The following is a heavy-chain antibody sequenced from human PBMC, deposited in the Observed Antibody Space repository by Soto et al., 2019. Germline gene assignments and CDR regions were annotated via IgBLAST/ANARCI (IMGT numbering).Heavy chain of an antibody. J-gene: IGHJ4*02. CDR3: ARHYCTGTSCYPYFDY. V-gene: IGHV1-46*01. D-gene: IGHD2-2*01. CDR1: GYTFTSNY. CDR2: INPGIGST. Sequence: QVQLVQSGAEVKHSGASMKVSCKASGYTFTSNYLHWIRQAPGQGREWMGTINPGIGSTTYAENFQGRVAMTRDTSTSTVHLELSSLRFEDTDVYYCARHYCTGTSCYPYFDYWGQGTLITVSS.